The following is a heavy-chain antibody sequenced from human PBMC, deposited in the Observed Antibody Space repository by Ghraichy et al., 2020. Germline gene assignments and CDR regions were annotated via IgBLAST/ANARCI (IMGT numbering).Heavy chain of an antibody. D-gene: IGHD3-16*01. Sequence: SETLSLTCTVSGGSISGYYWSWIRRPPGKGLEWIGYIIDNGATHYNPSLESRVTMSVDTTKNQFSLKLSSVTAADTAVYYCARTFGRLESYYYYYYMDVWGKGATVTVSS. V-gene: IGHV4-59*01. CDR3: ARTFGRLESYYYYYYMDV. J-gene: IGHJ6*03. CDR1: GGSISGYY. CDR2: IIDNGAT.